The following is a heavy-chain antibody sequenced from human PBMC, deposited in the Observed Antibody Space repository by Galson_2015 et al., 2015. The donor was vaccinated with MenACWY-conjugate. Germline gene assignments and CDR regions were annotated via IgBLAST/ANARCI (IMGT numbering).Heavy chain of an antibody. CDR2: INWNGDRT. D-gene: IGHD6-19*01. J-gene: IGHJ3*02. V-gene: IGHV3-20*01. CDR3: ARGVEQWLVRPSTHFDI. CDR1: GFTFDDHG. Sequence: SLRLSCAGSGFTFDDHGMYWVRQAPGKGLEWVSSINWNGDRTGYAGSVKGRFTISRDNAKNSLYLQMNNLRAEDTAFYHCARGVEQWLVRPSTHFDIWGQGTLLTVSS.